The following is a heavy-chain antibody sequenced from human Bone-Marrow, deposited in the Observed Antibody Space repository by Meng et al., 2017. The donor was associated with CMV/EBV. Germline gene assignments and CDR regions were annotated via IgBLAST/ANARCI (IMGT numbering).Heavy chain of an antibody. V-gene: IGHV3-30-3*01. Sequence: VGCGGGVVQPGSALRLSCAASGFTFSSYAMPWGRQAPGKGLEWVAVISYDGSNKYYADSVKGRFTISRDNSKNTLYLQMNSLRAEDTAVYYCARDVPRGGYEDYWGQGTLVTVSS. J-gene: IGHJ4*02. D-gene: IGHD5-12*01. CDR2: ISYDGSNK. CDR3: ARDVPRGGYEDY. CDR1: GFTFSSYA.